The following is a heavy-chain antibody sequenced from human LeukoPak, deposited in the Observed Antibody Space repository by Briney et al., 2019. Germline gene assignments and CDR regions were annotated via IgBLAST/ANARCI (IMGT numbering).Heavy chain of an antibody. Sequence: GGSLSLSCAASGFTFSSYAMSWVRQAPGKGLEWVSAISGSGGSTYYADSVKGRFTISRDNSKNTLYLQMNSLRAEDTAVYYCAKEPRPTYYDILTGYANWGFDYWGQGTLVTVSS. D-gene: IGHD3-9*01. CDR1: GFTFSSYA. CDR3: AKEPRPTYYDILTGYANWGFDY. J-gene: IGHJ4*02. CDR2: ISGSGGST. V-gene: IGHV3-23*01.